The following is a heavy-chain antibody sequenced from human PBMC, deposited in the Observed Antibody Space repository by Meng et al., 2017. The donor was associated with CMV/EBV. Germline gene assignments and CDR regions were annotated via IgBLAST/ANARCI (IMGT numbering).Heavy chain of an antibody. CDR3: ARDIAAAAGSVS. Sequence: GESLKISCAASGFTFSSYWMSWVRQAPGKGLEWVANIKQDGSEKYYVDSVKGRFTISRDTSKNTLYLQMNSLRPEDTAVYYCARDIAAAAGSVSWGPRTVVTVSS. V-gene: IGHV3-7*01. D-gene: IGHD6-13*01. J-gene: IGHJ5*02. CDR1: GFTFSSYW. CDR2: IKQDGSEK.